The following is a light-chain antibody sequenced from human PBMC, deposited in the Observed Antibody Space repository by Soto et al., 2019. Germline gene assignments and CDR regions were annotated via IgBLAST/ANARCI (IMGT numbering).Light chain of an antibody. CDR2: DVS. CDR3: SSYTSSSNVV. J-gene: IGLJ2*01. CDR1: SSDVGGYNY. Sequence: QSVLTQPASVSGSPGQSITISCTGTSSDVGGYNYVSWYQQHPGKAPKLMIYDVSNRPSGVSNRFSGYKSGNTASLTISGLQAEDEADYYCSSYTSSSNVVFGGGTKVTVL. V-gene: IGLV2-14*01.